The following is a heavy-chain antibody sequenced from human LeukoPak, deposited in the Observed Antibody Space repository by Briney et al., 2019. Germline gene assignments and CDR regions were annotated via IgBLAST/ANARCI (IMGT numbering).Heavy chain of an antibody. D-gene: IGHD1-26*01. V-gene: IGHV4-59*01. J-gene: IGHJ3*02. CDR2: VSYGGNT. CDR3: ARGLQWDLQAFDI. CDR1: GVSRSSDY. Sequence: SETLSLTCTVSGVSRSSDYWSWTRQPPGKRLEWIGYVSYGGNTNYNPSLKSRVTISVDTSKNQFSLKLSSVTAADTAVYYCARGLQWDLQAFDIWGQGTMVTVSS.